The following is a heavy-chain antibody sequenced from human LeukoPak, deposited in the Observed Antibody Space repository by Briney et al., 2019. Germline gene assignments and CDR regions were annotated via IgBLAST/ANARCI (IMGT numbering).Heavy chain of an antibody. CDR1: GFTFSSYW. CDR2: IRQDGSVQ. CDR3: ARGGYSFDY. J-gene: IGHJ4*02. D-gene: IGHD5-12*01. V-gene: IGHV3-7*01. Sequence: GGSLRLSCAASGFTFSSYWMSWVRQAPGKGLEWVANIRQDGSVQNYVDSVKGRFTISRDNPKNSLYLQMNSLRVEDTAVYYCARGGYSFDYLGQGTLVTVSS.